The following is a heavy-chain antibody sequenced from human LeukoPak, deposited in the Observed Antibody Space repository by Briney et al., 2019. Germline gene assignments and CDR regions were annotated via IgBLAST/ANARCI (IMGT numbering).Heavy chain of an antibody. J-gene: IGHJ5*02. Sequence: GESLKISCQGSGYSFTSYWIGWVRQTPGKGLEWMGIIYPSDSDTRYSPSFQGQVTISADKSSSTAYLHWSSLKASDTAMYYCARKSRDGYNDGRFDPWGQGTLVTVSS. CDR1: GYSFTSYW. CDR3: ARKSRDGYNDGRFDP. CDR2: IYPSDSDT. D-gene: IGHD5-24*01. V-gene: IGHV5-51*01.